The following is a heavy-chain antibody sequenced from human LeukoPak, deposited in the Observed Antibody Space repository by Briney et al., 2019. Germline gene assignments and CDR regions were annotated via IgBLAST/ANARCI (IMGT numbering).Heavy chain of an antibody. CDR3: AREELRYFDWSYYYYMDV. CDR2: INPNSGNT. J-gene: IGHJ6*03. V-gene: IGHV1-8*01. Sequence: ASVKVSCKASGYTFTSYDINWVRQATGQGLEWMGWINPNSGNTGYAQKFQGRVTMTRNTSISTAYMELSSLRSEDTAVYYCAREELRYFDWSYYYYMDVWGKGTTVTVSS. CDR1: GYTFTSYD. D-gene: IGHD3-9*01.